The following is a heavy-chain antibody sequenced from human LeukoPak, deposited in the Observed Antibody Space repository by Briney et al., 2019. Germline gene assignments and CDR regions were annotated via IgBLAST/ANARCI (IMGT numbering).Heavy chain of an antibody. CDR1: GGSISSYY. V-gene: IGHV4-4*07. D-gene: IGHD6-13*01. J-gene: IGHJ4*02. CDR2: IYTSGST. CDR3: ARGAYSSSWSDPLDY. Sequence: SETLSLTCTVSGGSISSYYRSWIRQPAGKGLEWIGRIYTSGSTNYNPSLKSRVTMSVDTSKNQFSLKLSSVTAADTAVYYCARGAYSSSWSDPLDYWGQGTLVTVSS.